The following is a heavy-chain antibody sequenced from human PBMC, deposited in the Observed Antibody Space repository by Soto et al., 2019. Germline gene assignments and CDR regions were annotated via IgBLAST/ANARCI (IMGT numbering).Heavy chain of an antibody. D-gene: IGHD3-16*01. V-gene: IGHV5-10-1*01. J-gene: IGHJ6*02. CDR1: GYSFASYW. CDR2: IDPSDSYT. Sequence: PGESLKISCKGSGYSFASYWISWVRRMPGKGLEWMGRIDPSDSYTKYSPSFQGHVTISVDKSISTAYLQWSSLKASDTAMYYCARHWVLYDYDDVWGQGTTVTVSS. CDR3: ARHWVLYDYDDV.